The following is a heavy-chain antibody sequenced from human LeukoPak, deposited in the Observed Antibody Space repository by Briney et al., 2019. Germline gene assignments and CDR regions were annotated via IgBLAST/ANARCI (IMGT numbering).Heavy chain of an antibody. Sequence: SGTLSLTCTVSGGSISSYPWNWVRQSPGKGLELIGRVFHTGSINYNPSLKSRVTISVDTSKSQFSLKLSSVAAADTAVFYCVNSYGEYVLDFCGQGTLVIASS. CDR3: VNSYGEYVLDF. CDR1: GGSISSYP. D-gene: IGHD4/OR15-4a*01. J-gene: IGHJ4*02. CDR2: VFHTGSI. V-gene: IGHV4-59*01.